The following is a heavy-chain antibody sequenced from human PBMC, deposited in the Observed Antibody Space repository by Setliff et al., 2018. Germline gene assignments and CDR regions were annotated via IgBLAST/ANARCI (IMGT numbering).Heavy chain of an antibody. CDR1: GDSITSGSDY. CDR3: AKEHVVISYVSNTHQHYGMDV. D-gene: IGHD2-21*01. Sequence: PSETLSLTCTVSGDSITSGSDYWNWIRQPAGKGLEWIGRIYTTGNTNYNPSLKSRVTISVDTSKKQFSLMLTSVTAADTAVYYCAKEHVVISYVSNTHQHYGMDVWGQGTTVTVSS. J-gene: IGHJ6*02. V-gene: IGHV4-61*02. CDR2: IYTTGNT.